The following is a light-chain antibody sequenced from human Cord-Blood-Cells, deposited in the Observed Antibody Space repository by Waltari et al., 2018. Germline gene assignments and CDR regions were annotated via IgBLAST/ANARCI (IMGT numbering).Light chain of an antibody. J-gene: IGLJ3*02. Sequence: QSALTQPASVSGSPGQSITISCTGTSSDFGRYNLVSWYQQHPGKAPKLMIYEGSKRPSGVSKRFSGSKSGNTASRTIAGLQAEDEADYYCCSYAGSSTWVFGGGTKLTVL. V-gene: IGLV2-23*01. CDR1: SSDFGRYNL. CDR2: EGS. CDR3: CSYAGSSTWV.